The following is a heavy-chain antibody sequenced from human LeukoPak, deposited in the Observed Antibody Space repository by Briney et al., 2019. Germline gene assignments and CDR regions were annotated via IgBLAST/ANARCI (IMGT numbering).Heavy chain of an antibody. CDR3: TTGPAGDYYFDY. Sequence: PGGSLRLSCAASGFTFSNAWMSWVRQAPGKGLEWVGRIKSKTDGGTTDYAAPVKGRFTISRDDSKNTLYLQMNSLKTEGTAVYYCTTGPAGDYYFDYWGQGTLVTVSS. D-gene: IGHD3-10*01. CDR2: IKSKTDGGTT. J-gene: IGHJ4*02. CDR1: GFTFSNAW. V-gene: IGHV3-15*01.